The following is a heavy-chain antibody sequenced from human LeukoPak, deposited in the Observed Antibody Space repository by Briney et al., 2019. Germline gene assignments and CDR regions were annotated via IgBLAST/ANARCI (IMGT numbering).Heavy chain of an antibody. Sequence: GASVKVSCKASGYTFTGYYMHWVRQAPGQGLEWMGWINPNSGGTNYAQKFQGRVTMTRDTSISTAYMELSRLRSDDTAVYYCARAGLGYCSGGSCLPLDYWAREPWSPSPQ. CDR1: GYTFTGYY. CDR2: INPNSGGT. J-gene: IGHJ4*02. V-gene: IGHV1-2*02. D-gene: IGHD2-15*01. CDR3: ARAGLGYCSGGSCLPLDY.